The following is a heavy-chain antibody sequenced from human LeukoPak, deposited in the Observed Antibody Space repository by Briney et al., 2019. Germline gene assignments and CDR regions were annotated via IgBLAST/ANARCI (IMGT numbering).Heavy chain of an antibody. Sequence: RPGGSLRLSCAASGFTFDDYGMSWVRPAPGKGLEWVSVINWNGGSTGYADSVKGRFTISRDNAKNSLYLQMNSLRAEDTALYYCARAYSSSPFFDYWGQGTLVTVSS. V-gene: IGHV3-20*04. D-gene: IGHD6-6*01. J-gene: IGHJ4*02. CDR2: INWNGGST. CDR3: ARAYSSSPFFDY. CDR1: GFTFDDYG.